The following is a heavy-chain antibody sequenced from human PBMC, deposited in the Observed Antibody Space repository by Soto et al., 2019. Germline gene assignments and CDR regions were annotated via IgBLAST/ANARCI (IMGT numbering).Heavy chain of an antibody. CDR2: INHSGST. V-gene: IGHV4-34*01. CDR3: ETRARFWSGYYTRPHHNNRFAP. J-gene: IGHJ5*02. Sequence: SETLSLTGAVYGGSFSGYYWSWIRQPPGKGLEWIGEINHSGSTNYNPSLKSRVTISVDTSKNQFSLKLSSVTAADTAVYYCETRARFWSGYYTRPHHNNRFAPWGQGTLVTVSA. D-gene: IGHD3-3*01. CDR1: GGSFSGYY.